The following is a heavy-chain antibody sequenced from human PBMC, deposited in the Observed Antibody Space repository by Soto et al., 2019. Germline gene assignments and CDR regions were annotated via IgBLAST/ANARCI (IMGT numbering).Heavy chain of an antibody. Sequence: ESGPTLVNPTQTLALTCTFSGFSLSTSGMCVSWIRQPPGKALEWLALIDWDDDKYYSTSLKTRLTISKDTSKNQVVLTMTNMDPVDTATYYCARISYYGSGTFDGMDVWGQGTTVTSP. D-gene: IGHD3-10*01. CDR1: GFSLSTSGMC. CDR3: ARISYYGSGTFDGMDV. CDR2: IDWDDDK. J-gene: IGHJ6*02. V-gene: IGHV2-70*01.